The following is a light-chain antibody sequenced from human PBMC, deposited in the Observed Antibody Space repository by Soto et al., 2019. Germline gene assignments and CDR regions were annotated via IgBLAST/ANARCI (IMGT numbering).Light chain of an antibody. Sequence: EVVLTQSPATLSLSPGQRATLSCRASQSVGNFLAWYQQKPGQPARLLIYDASDRATGIPARLSGSGSGTDFTLAFGALEPEDFALYTCQHRTNSPLTYGQVTKQELK. CDR2: DAS. CDR1: QSVGNF. V-gene: IGKV3-11*01. J-gene: IGKJ1*01. CDR3: QHRTNSPLT.